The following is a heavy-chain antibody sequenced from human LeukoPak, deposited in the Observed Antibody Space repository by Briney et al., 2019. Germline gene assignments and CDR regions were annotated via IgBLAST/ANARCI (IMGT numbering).Heavy chain of an antibody. J-gene: IGHJ4*02. CDR2: IYSGSAT. CDR3: ATSRDGYIPDY. Sequence: PGGSLRLSCAASGFSVRNNYMAWVRQAPGKGLEWVSVIYSGSATMYAYSVKGRFTISRDNSKNTLYLQLNSLRTEDTAVYFCATSRDGYIPDYWGQGTLVTVSS. V-gene: IGHV3-53*01. D-gene: IGHD5-24*01. CDR1: GFSVRNNY.